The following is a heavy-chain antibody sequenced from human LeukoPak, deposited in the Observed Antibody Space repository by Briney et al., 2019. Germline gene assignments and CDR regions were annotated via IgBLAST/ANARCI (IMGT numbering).Heavy chain of an antibody. CDR2: IWFDGNNK. V-gene: IGHV3-33*06. CDR1: GLTHSRYG. D-gene: IGHD1-26*01. Sequence: GRSLRLSYAASGLTHSRYGMHWVRQAPGKGLEGVADIWFDGNNKYYADSVKGRFTISRDNSKNTLYLQMNSLRAEDTAVYYCAKHGPVPGVGYFAFDYWGQGTLVAVSS. CDR3: AKHGPVPGVGYFAFDY. J-gene: IGHJ4*02.